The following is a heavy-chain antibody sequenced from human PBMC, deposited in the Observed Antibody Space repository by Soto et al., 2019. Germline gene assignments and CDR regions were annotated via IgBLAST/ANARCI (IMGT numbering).Heavy chain of an antibody. Sequence: QVQLVQSGAEVKEPGSAVKVSCKAPADSFSSYGISWVRQAPGQGLEWMGGIIPIFGTTNYAEKFQGRVTXXXXXSTNTXXXXXXXXXXEDTAXXXXXXXXXDGWVEPGXXXXXXXXWGR. J-gene: IGHJ2*01. CDR2: IIPIFGTT. V-gene: IGHV1-69*01. CDR3: XXXXXDGWVEPGXXXXXXXX. CDR1: ADSFSSYG. D-gene: IGHD6-19*01.